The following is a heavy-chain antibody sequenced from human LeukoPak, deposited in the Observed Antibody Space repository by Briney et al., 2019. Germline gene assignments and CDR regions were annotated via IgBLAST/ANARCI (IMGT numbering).Heavy chain of an antibody. CDR2: ISSSSSYI. D-gene: IGHD6-13*01. CDR3: ARDKVAAAGSC. V-gene: IGHV3-21*01. J-gene: IGHJ4*02. Sequence: GGSLRLSCAASGFTVSSNYMSWVRQAPGKGLEWVSSISSSSSYIYYADSVKGRFTISRDNAKNSLYLQMNSLRAEDTAVYYCARDKVAAAGSCWGQGTLVTVSS. CDR1: GFTVSSNY.